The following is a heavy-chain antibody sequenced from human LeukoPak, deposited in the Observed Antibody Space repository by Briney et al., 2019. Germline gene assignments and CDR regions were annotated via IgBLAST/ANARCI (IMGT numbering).Heavy chain of an antibody. Sequence: GGSLRLSCAASGFTFYDYAMHWVRQAPGEGLEWVSGIRWNSGSIGYADSVKGRFTISRDNAKNSLYLQMNSLRAEDTALYYCAKDMDPRPPDFLSGYYPLPFDFWGEGTLVTVSS. CDR3: AKDMDPRPPDFLSGYYPLPFDF. J-gene: IGHJ4*02. CDR2: IRWNSGSI. V-gene: IGHV3-9*01. CDR1: GFTFYDYA. D-gene: IGHD3-3*01.